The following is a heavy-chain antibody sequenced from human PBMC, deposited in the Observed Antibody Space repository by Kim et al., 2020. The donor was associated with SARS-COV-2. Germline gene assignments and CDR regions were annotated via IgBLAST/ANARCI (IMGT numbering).Heavy chain of an antibody. J-gene: IGHJ3*02. D-gene: IGHD3-22*01. CDR2: ISGSGGST. CDR3: ANTYYYDSSGYRTGHDAFDI. V-gene: IGHV3-23*01. Sequence: GGSLRLSCAASGFTFSSYAMSWVRQAPGKGLEWVSAISGSGGSTYYADSVKGRFTISRDNSKNTLYLQMNSLRAEDTAVYYCANTYYYDSSGYRTGHDAFDIWGQGTMVTVSS. CDR1: GFTFSSYA.